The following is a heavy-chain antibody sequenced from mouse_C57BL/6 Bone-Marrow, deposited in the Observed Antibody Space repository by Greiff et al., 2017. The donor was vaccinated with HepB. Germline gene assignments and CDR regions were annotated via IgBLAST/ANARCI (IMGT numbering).Heavy chain of an antibody. CDR3: ANYDYDGYAMDY. J-gene: IGHJ4*01. V-gene: IGHV1-50*01. CDR2: IDPSDSYT. Sequence: QVQLQQPGAELVKPGASVKLSCKASGYTFTSYWMQWVKQRPGQGLEWIGEIDPSDSYTNYNQKFKGKATLTVDTSSSTAYMQLSSLTSEDSAVYYCANYDYDGYAMDYWGQGTSVTVSS. CDR1: GYTFTSYW. D-gene: IGHD2-4*01.